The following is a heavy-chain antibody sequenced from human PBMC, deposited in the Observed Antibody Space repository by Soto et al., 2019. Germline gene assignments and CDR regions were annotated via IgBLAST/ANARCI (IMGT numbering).Heavy chain of an antibody. J-gene: IGHJ4*02. CDR1: GGTFSSYA. CDR3: ARFGVHLVQYSSSSKGITPFDY. V-gene: IGHV1-69*13. D-gene: IGHD6-6*01. Sequence: ASVKVSCKASGGTFSSYAISWVRQAPGQGLEWMGGIIPIFGTANYAQKFQGRVTITADESTSTAYMELSSLRSEDTAVYYCARFGVHLVQYSSSSKGITPFDYWRKGTLVTVSS. CDR2: IIPIFGTA.